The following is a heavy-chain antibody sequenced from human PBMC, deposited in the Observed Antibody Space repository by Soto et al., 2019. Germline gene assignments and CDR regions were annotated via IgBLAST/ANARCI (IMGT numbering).Heavy chain of an antibody. D-gene: IGHD3-22*01. J-gene: IGHJ4*02. CDR1: GFTFSSYA. Sequence: GGSLRLSCAASGFTFSSYAMHWVRQAPGKGLEWVAVISYDGSNKYYADSVKRRFTISRDNSKNTLYLQMNSLRAEDTAVYYCARDSDPLDYYDSSGYCDYWGQGTLVTVSS. CDR3: ARDSDPLDYYDSSGYCDY. CDR2: ISYDGSNK. V-gene: IGHV3-30-3*01.